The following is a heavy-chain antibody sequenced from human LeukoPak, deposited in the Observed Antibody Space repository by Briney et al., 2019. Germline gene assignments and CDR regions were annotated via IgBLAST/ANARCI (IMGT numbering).Heavy chain of an antibody. D-gene: IGHD3-22*01. CDR3: ATGSPPDSSGYYYYYGMDV. V-gene: IGHV1-46*01. Sequence: ASVKVSCKASGYTFTGYYMHWVRQAPGQGLEWMGIINPSGGSTSYAQKFQGRVTMTRDTSTSTVYMELSSLRSEDTAVYYCATGSPPDSSGYYYYYGMDVWGQGTTVTVSS. CDR1: GYTFTGYY. J-gene: IGHJ6*02. CDR2: INPSGGST.